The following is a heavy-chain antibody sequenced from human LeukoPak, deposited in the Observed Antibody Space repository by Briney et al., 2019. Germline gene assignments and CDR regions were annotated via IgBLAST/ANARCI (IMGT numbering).Heavy chain of an antibody. J-gene: IGHJ4*02. V-gene: IGHV4-39*01. D-gene: IGHD4-17*01. CDR1: GGSISSSSYY. CDR3: ARLPTVTFFDY. Sequence: SETLSLTCTVSGGSISSSSYYWGWIRQPLGKGLEWIGSIYYSGSTYYNPSLKSRVTISVDTSKNQFSLKLSSVTAADTAVYYCARLPTVTFFDYWGQGTLVTVSS. CDR2: IYYSGST.